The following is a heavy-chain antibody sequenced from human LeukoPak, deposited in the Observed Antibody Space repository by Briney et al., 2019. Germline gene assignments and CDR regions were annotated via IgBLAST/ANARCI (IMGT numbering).Heavy chain of an antibody. V-gene: IGHV4-61*01. CDR3: ARGGVDDSKAEYYYYYMDV. D-gene: IGHD4-11*01. CDR1: GGSISSGSYY. Sequence: PSETLSLTCTVSGGSISSGSYYWSWIRQPPGKGLEWIGYIYYSGSTNYNPSLKSRVTISVDTSKNQFSLKLSSVTAADTAVYYCARGGVDDSKAEYYYYYMDVWGKGTTVTVSS. J-gene: IGHJ6*03. CDR2: IYYSGST.